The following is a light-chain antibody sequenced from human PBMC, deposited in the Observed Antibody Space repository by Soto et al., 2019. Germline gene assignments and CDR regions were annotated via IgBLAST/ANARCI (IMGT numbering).Light chain of an antibody. CDR2: QIS. J-gene: IGKJ1*01. CDR1: QSLVHSDGNTY. CDR3: MQATQLRT. V-gene: IGKV2-24*01. Sequence: DIVMTQTPLSSPVTLGQPASISCRSSQSLVHSDGNTYLSWLHQRPGQPPRLLIYQISKRFSGVPDRFSGSGAGTDFTLKISRVKSEDVGIYYCMQATQLRTFGQGTKVDI.